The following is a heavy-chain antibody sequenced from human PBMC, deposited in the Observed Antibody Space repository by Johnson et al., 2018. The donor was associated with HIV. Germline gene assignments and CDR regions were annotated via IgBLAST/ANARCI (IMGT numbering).Heavy chain of an antibody. D-gene: IGHD4-23*01. CDR1: GFTFDDYA. V-gene: IGHV3-7*05. Sequence: VQLVESGGGLVQPGRSLRLSCAASGFTFDDYAMHWVRQAPGKGLEWVANIKQDGSEKYYVDSVKGRFTISRDNAKNSLYLQMNSLRAEDTAVYYCARDFNSGSPDGAFDIWGQGTMVTVSS. CDR2: IKQDGSEK. J-gene: IGHJ3*02. CDR3: ARDFNSGSPDGAFDI.